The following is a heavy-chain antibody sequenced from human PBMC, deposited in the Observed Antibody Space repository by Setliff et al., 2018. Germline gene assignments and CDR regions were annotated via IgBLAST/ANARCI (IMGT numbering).Heavy chain of an antibody. CDR3: ARGGMAAANRKGIFDH. CDR1: GYSLTRYY. V-gene: IGHV1-46*01. D-gene: IGHD6-13*01. J-gene: IGHJ4*02. Sequence: ASVKVSCKASGYSLTRYYMHWVRQAPGQGLEWMGIINPGGGSASYAEKFQGRVTMTRDTSTSTFYMEVNILRSDDTAVYYCARGGMAAANRKGIFDHWGQGTLVTVSS. CDR2: INPGGGSA.